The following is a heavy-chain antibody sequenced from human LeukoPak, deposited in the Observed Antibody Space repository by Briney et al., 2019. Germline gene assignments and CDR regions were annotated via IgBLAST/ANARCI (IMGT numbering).Heavy chain of an antibody. CDR2: ISYDGSNK. V-gene: IGHV3-30*18. CDR1: GFTSSSYG. D-gene: IGHD6-19*01. Sequence: PGGSLRLSCAASGFTSSSYGMHWVRQAPGKGLEWVAVISYDGSNKYYADSVKGRFTISRDNSKNTLYLQMNSLRAEDTAVYYCAKGVAGIHYFDYWGQGTLVTVSS. J-gene: IGHJ4*02. CDR3: AKGVAGIHYFDY.